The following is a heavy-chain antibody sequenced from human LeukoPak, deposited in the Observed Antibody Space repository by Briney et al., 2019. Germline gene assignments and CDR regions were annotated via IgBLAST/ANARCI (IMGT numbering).Heavy chain of an antibody. Sequence: SQTLSLTCDISGDSVSSNNAAWNWIRQSPSRGLEWLGRTYYRSKWYNDYAVSVKSRITINPDTSKNQSSLQLNSVTPEDTAVYYCTRDHGNWNYPFDYWGQGTLVTVSS. V-gene: IGHV6-1*01. CDR2: TYYRSKWYN. D-gene: IGHD1-7*01. J-gene: IGHJ4*02. CDR3: TRDHGNWNYPFDY. CDR1: GDSVSSNNAA.